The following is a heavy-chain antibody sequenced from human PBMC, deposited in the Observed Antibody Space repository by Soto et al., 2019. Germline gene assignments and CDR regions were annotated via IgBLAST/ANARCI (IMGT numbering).Heavy chain of an antibody. CDR1: GFPFGENA. J-gene: IGHJ4*02. Sequence: VGSLRLSCAASGFPFGENAMSWVRQAPGKGLEWVSGISDSGATTYYADSVRGRFTISRDNSKNTLYLQMKSLRAEDSASYYCAKEATSSGSLDYWGQGALVTVSS. D-gene: IGHD6-19*01. CDR3: AKEATSSGSLDY. V-gene: IGHV3-23*01. CDR2: ISDSGATT.